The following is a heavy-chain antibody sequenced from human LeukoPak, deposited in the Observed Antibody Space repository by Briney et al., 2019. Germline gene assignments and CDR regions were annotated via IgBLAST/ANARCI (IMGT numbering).Heavy chain of an antibody. CDR3: ASARAPARPNDWFDP. CDR2: INPNSGGT. Sequence: GASVTVSCLASGYTFTVYYMHWVRQAPGQGLEWMGWINPNSGGTHYAQKFQGRDIITRDTSIRTAYMELSRLRSDETDVYYCASARAPARPNDWFDPWGQGTMVTVSS. CDR1: GYTFTVYY. J-gene: IGHJ5*02. V-gene: IGHV1-2*02.